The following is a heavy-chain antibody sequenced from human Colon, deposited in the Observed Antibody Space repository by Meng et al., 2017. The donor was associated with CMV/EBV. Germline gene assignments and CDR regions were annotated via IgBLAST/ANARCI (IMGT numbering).Heavy chain of an antibody. CDR1: GFTFSSYD. CDR3: AKLSSGWPHYFDY. CDR2: ISGSGGST. Sequence: GGPLRLSCAASGFTFSSYDMSWVRQAPGKGLEWVSGISGSGGSTYYADSVKGRFTISRDNSKNTLYLQMNSLRAEDTAVYYCAKLSSGWPHYFDYWGQGTLVTVSS. J-gene: IGHJ4*02. V-gene: IGHV3-23*01. D-gene: IGHD6-19*01.